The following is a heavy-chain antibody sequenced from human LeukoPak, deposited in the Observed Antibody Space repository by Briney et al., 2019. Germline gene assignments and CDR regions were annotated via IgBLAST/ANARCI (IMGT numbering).Heavy chain of an antibody. D-gene: IGHD2-21*02. J-gene: IGHJ6*02. CDR1: GFTFSSYW. CDR2: IKQDGSER. V-gene: IGHV3-7*02. Sequence: GGSLRLSCAASGFTFSSYWMSWVRQAPGKGLEWVANIKQDGSERYFVDSVKGRFTISRDNAKNSLYLQMNTLRAEDTAVYHCMMSLTAHYYYGMDVWGQGTTVTVSS. CDR3: MMSLTAHYYYGMDV.